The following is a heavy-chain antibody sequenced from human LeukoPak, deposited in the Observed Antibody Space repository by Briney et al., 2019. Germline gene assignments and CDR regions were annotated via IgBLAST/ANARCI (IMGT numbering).Heavy chain of an antibody. CDR1: GYSFTTYW. D-gene: IGHD5-24*01. V-gene: IGHV5-51*01. CDR2: IWPGDSDT. Sequence: GESLKISCKTSGYSFTTYWIGWVRQMPGKGLEWMGIIWPGDSDTRYSPSFQGQVTISADKSINTAYLQWGSLKASDTAMYYCARHNGYNFDNWFDPWGQGTLVTVSS. CDR3: ARHNGYNFDNWFDP. J-gene: IGHJ5*02.